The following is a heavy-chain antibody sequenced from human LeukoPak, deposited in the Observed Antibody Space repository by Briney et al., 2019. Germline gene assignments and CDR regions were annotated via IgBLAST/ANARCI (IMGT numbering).Heavy chain of an antibody. CDR3: AGSGYSYGIDY. Sequence: PSETLSLTCTDSVGSISSYYWSWIWPPPGKGLEWIWHIFYGGSTTYNPPLKSRVTISADTSKTQSSWNRSSTTAADTAEYYCAGSGYSYGIDYWGQGTLVTVSS. D-gene: IGHD5-18*01. CDR2: IFYGGST. CDR1: VGSISSYY. V-gene: IGHV4-59*08. J-gene: IGHJ4*02.